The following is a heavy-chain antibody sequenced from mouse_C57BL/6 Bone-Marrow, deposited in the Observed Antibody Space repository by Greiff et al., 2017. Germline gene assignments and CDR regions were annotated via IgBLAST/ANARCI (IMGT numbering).Heavy chain of an antibody. D-gene: IGHD2-3*01. V-gene: IGHV10-3*01. CDR1: GFTFNTYA. J-gene: IGHJ3*01. CDR2: ISSISSNYAT. Sequence: EVQLVESGGGLVQPKGSLKLSCAASGFTFNTYAMHWVRQAPGKGLEWVARISSISSNYATYYAVSVKDRFTIHTDDSPRYLHLQRNNLKTKDTAMYDGVRNDGVYYWFAYWGQGTLVTVSA. CDR3: VRNDGVYYWFAY.